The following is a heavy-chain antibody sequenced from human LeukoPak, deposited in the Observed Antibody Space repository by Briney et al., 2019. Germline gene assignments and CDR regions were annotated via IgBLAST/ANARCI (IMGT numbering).Heavy chain of an antibody. CDR2: VNDSGST. D-gene: IGHD4-17*01. V-gene: IGHV4-34*01. J-gene: IGHJ4*02. Sequence: SETLSLTCAVYGGSFSGYYWSWIRQPPGKGLGWIGEVNDSGSTKYNLSLKSRVTISLGTSKNQFSLNLRSVTAADTAVYYCARASRDYGRSFDYWGQGTLVTVSS. CDR1: GGSFSGYY. CDR3: ARASRDYGRSFDY.